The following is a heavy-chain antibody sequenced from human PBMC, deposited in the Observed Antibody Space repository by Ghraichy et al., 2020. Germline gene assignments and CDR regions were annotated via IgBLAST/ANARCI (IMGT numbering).Heavy chain of an antibody. Sequence: GESLNISCAASGFTFSSYSMNWVRQAPGKGLEWVSYISSSSSTIYYADSVKGRFTISRDNAKNSLYLQMNSLRDEDTAVYYCARGQLRSFDYWGQGTLVTVSS. D-gene: IGHD4-17*01. CDR2: ISSSSSTI. CDR3: ARGQLRSFDY. J-gene: IGHJ4*02. V-gene: IGHV3-48*02. CDR1: GFTFSSYS.